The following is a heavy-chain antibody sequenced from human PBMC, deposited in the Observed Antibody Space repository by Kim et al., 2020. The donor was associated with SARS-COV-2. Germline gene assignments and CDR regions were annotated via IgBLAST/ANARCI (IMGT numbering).Heavy chain of an antibody. CDR2: GT. Sequence: GTYYADSGKGRFTISRDNSKNSLYLQRNSVTTEDSALYSCGRGGEAAGVDCWGPGTLVTVSS. CDR3: GRGGEAAGVDC. V-gene: IGHV3-43D*03. J-gene: IGHJ4*02. D-gene: IGHD6-13*01.